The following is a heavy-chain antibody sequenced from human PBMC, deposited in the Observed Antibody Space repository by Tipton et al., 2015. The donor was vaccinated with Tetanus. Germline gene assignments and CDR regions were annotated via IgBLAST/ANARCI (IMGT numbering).Heavy chain of an antibody. J-gene: IGHJ3*02. Sequence: TLSLTCTVSGGSFSDGAYYWSWIRQHLGKGLEWIGRIYGRGSTNYNPSLKSRVAMSMDTSRNQFSLTLTSVTVADTAFYFCARVLRYSAAGGWDDAFDIWGQGTLVTVSS. CDR2: IYGRGST. V-gene: IGHV4-61*08. D-gene: IGHD2-21*01. CDR3: ARVLRYSAAGGWDDAFDI. CDR1: GGSFSDGAYY.